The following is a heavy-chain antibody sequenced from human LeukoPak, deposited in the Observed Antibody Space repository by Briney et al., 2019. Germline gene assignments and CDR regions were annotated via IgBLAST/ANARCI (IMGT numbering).Heavy chain of an antibody. CDR2: IKPDGSDK. V-gene: IGHV3-7*01. J-gene: IGHJ4*02. CDR3: ARGASRADY. Sequence: QAGGSLRLSCAASGFTFSHYWMSWVRQTPGKGLEWVANIKPDGSDKYYVDSVKGRFTISRDNAKNSLYLQMNSLRAEDTALYYCARGASRADYWGQGTLVTVSS. CDR1: GFTFSHYW.